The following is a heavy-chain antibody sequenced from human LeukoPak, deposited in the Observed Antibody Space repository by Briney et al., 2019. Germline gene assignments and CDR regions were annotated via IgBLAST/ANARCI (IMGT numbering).Heavy chain of an antibody. CDR2: ISYDGSNK. V-gene: IGHV3-30-3*01. D-gene: IGHD1-26*01. CDR3: ARDLTSGTALDY. CDR1: GFTFSSYA. J-gene: IGHJ4*02. Sequence: HPGRSLRLSCAASGFTFSSYAMHWVRQAPGKGLEWVAVISYDGSNKYYADSVKGRFTISRDNYKNTLYLKMNSLRAEDTAVYYCARDLTSGTALDYWGQGTLVTVSS.